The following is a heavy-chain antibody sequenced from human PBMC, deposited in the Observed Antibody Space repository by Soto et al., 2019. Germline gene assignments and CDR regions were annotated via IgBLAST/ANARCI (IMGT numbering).Heavy chain of an antibody. D-gene: IGHD6-6*01. J-gene: IGHJ5*02. V-gene: IGHV1-18*01. CDR3: ARKSSSSSWFDP. Sequence: QVQLVQSGAEVKKPGASVKVSCKASGYTFFTYGITWVRQAPGQGLEWMGWISTYNGNTNYIQKLQGRVTMTTDTSTRTAYMELRSLRSDDTAMYYCARKSSSSSWFDPCGQGTLVTVSS. CDR1: GYTFFTYG. CDR2: ISTYNGNT.